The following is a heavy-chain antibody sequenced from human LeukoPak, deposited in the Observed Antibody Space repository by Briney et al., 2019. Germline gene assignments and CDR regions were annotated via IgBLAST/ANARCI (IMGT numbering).Heavy chain of an antibody. D-gene: IGHD3-3*01. CDR2: IDTGGYT. V-gene: IGHV3-53*01. J-gene: IGHJ6*04. CDR1: GFTVNSDY. CDR3: ARESGIWSGRGIGRPLDV. Sequence: PGGSLRLSCAVSGFTVNSDYMRWVRQAPGKGLQWVSVIDTGGYTYYVDSVKGRFTISRDNSKNILYLQMNSLRAEDTAVYYCARESGIWSGRGIGRPLDVWGKGTTVTVSS.